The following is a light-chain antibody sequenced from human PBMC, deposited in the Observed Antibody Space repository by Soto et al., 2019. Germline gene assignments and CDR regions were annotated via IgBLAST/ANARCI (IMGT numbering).Light chain of an antibody. CDR3: QKYNSAPLT. CDR2: AAS. J-gene: IGKJ4*01. Sequence: DIQITQSPSSLSSSVLERVTITCRASQSISSYLNWYQQKPGKAPKLLIYAASSLQSGVPSRFSGSGSGTDFTLTISSLQPEDFAAYYCQKYNSAPLTFGGGTKVDIK. V-gene: IGKV1-39*01. CDR1: QSISSY.